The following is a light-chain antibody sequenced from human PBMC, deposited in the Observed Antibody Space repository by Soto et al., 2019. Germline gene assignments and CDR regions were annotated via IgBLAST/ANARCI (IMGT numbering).Light chain of an antibody. CDR1: SGDVGGYNY. Sequence: QSALTQPPSASGSPGQSVTIPCTGTSGDVGGYNYVSWYQQHPGKVPKLIIYEVTKRPSGVPDRFSGSKSGNTASLTVSGLQADDEAAYYCCSYVYRHNLVFGGGTKLTVL. CDR2: EVT. V-gene: IGLV2-8*01. J-gene: IGLJ2*01. CDR3: CSYVYRHNLV.